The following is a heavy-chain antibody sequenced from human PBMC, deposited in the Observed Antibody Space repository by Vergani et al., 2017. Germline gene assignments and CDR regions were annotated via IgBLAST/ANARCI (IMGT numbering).Heavy chain of an antibody. D-gene: IGHD3-22*01. CDR3: ASPPSPLYDSSGHEFYGMDV. J-gene: IGHJ6*02. CDR2: ISSSSSYT. CDR1: GFTFSDYY. Sequence: QVQLVESGGGLVTTGGSLRLSCAASGFTFSDYYMSWIRQAPGKGLEWVSYISSSSSYTNYADSVKGRFTISRDNAKNPLYRQMNSLRAEDTAVYYCASPPSPLYDSSGHEFYGMDVWGQGTTVTVSS. V-gene: IGHV3-11*05.